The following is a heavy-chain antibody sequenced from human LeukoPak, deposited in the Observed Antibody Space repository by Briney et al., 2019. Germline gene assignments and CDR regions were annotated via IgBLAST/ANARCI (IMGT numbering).Heavy chain of an antibody. CDR1: GGSTSSGSSY. CDR3: ARHRLFDTTGYYYDFDY. D-gene: IGHD3-22*01. J-gene: IGHJ4*02. Sequence: SETLSLTCSVSGGSTSSGSSYWSWIRQPAGKGLEWIGRIYSSGSTDYNPSLRSRVTTSVDTSKNQFSLKLNSVTAADTAVYYCARHRLFDTTGYYYDFDYWGQGTLVTVSS. CDR2: IYSSGST. V-gene: IGHV4-61*02.